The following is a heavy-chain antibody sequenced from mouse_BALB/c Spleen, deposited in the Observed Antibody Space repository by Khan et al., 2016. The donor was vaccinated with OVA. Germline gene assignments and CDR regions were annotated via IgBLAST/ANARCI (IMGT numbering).Heavy chain of an antibody. CDR3: AREGYYGNYRAWFAY. V-gene: IGHV1S56*01. Sequence: QVQLQQSGPELVKPGASVRISCKASGYTFTDYYITWMKQRPGQGLEWIGWIYPGNINTKYNEKFEDKATLTADKSSTTAYMQLSSLTSEDSAVYFCAREGYYGNYRAWFAYWGQGTLVTVSA. D-gene: IGHD2-1*01. J-gene: IGHJ3*01. CDR2: IYPGNINT. CDR1: GYTFTDYY.